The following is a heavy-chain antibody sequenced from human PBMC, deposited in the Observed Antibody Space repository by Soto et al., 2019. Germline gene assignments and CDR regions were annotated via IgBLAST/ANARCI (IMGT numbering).Heavy chain of an antibody. J-gene: IGHJ4*02. CDR2: ISGSGDRT. Sequence: EVQLLESGGGIVQPGGPLRLSCVASGFTCSNYDMSWVRQAPGKGLDWVSTISGSGDRTYYADSVKGRLTISRDNSRNTVYLQMNSLRVEDTAVYYCANRNYYAKSGYTFPYFDFWGQGNLVTVSS. CDR3: ANRNYYAKSGYTFPYFDF. CDR1: GFTCSNYD. V-gene: IGHV3-23*01. D-gene: IGHD3-22*01.